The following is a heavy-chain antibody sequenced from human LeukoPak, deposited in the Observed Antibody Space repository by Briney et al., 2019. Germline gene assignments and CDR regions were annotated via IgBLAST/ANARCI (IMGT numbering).Heavy chain of an antibody. D-gene: IGHD2-15*01. J-gene: IGHJ1*01. Sequence: GGSLRLSCAASGFSVSNNYMSWVRQAPGKGLEWVSVIYSGGSTFYADSVKGRFTISSDNSKNTLYLQMNSLRAEDTAVYYCASDSYSPEYFQHWGQGTLVTVSS. CDR3: ASDSYSPEYFQH. V-gene: IGHV3-66*01. CDR2: IYSGGST. CDR1: GFSVSNNY.